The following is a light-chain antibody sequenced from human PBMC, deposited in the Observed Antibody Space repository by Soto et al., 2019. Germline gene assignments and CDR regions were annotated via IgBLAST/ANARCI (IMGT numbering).Light chain of an antibody. V-gene: IGLV2-14*01. CDR3: SSYTSYNTLVL. J-gene: IGLJ2*01. CDR2: DVS. Sequence: QSALTQPASVSGSPGQSITISCTGTSSDVGAYNYVSWYQQHPGNAPKLMIYDVSNRPSGVSNRFSGSKSGNTASLTISGLQPEDEADYYCSSYTSYNTLVLFGGGTKLTVL. CDR1: SSDVGAYNY.